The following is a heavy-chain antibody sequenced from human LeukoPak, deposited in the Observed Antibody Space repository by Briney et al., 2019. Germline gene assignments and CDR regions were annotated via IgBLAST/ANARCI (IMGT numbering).Heavy chain of an antibody. V-gene: IGHV3-11*04. J-gene: IGHJ6*03. D-gene: IGHD3-10*01. CDR3: ARDRGLGFGELLPKNYMDV. CDR2: ISSSGSTI. CDR1: GFTFSDYY. Sequence: KPGGSLRLSCAASGFTFSDYYMSWIRQAPGKGLEWVSYISSSGSTIYYADSVKGRFTISRDNAKNSLYLQMNSLRAEDTAVYYCARDRGLGFGELLPKNYMDVWGKGTTVTVSS.